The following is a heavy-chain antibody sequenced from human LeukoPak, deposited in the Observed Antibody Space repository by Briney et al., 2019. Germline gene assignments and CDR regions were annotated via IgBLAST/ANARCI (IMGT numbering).Heavy chain of an antibody. CDR2: IRYGVSTK. J-gene: IGHJ3*02. CDR1: GFTFSSYG. Sequence: GGSLRLSCAASGFTFSSYGMHWVRQAPGKGLEWVAFIRYGVSTKYYADSVKGRFTISIDNSKHTLYLQLNNVRPEYTAVYYCAKDHDILVGACSPGAFDIWGQETMVTVSS. V-gene: IGHV3-30*02. D-gene: IGHD2-2*01. CDR3: AKDHDILVGACSPGAFDI.